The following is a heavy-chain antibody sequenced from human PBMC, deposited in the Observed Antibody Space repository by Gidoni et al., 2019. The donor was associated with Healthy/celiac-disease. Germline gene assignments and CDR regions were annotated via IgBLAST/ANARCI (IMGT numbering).Heavy chain of an antibody. CDR3: ARDHRAGDGDDAFDI. J-gene: IGHJ3*02. Sequence: QVQLVESGGGVVQPVRSLRLSCAASVFTFCRYGMHWVRQAPGKGRGWVEVRWYEGSNKYYADSVKGRFTISRDNSKNTLYLQMNSLRAEDTAVYYCARDHRAGDGDDAFDIWGQGTMVTVSS. CDR2: RWYEGSNK. D-gene: IGHD3-10*01. CDR1: VFTFCRYG. V-gene: IGHV3-33*01.